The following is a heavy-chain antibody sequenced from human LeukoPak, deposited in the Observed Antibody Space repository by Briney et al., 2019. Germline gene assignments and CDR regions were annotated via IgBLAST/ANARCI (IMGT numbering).Heavy chain of an antibody. V-gene: IGHV3-74*01. CDR2: INSDVSTT. CDR1: GFXSSAYW. CDR3: ARYGRYRAFDI. Sequence: PGGSLRLSCAASGFXSSAYWIHWVRQVPGKGLVWVSRINSDVSTTNYADSVKGRFTISRDNAKNTTYLQMNSLRAEDTAVYYCARYGRYRAFDIWGPGTVVTVSS. J-gene: IGHJ3*02. D-gene: IGHD1-26*01.